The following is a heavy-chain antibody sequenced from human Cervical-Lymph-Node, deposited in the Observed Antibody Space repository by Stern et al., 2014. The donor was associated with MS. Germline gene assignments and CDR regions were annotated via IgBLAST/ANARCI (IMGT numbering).Heavy chain of an antibody. J-gene: IGHJ6*02. V-gene: IGHV4-31*03. D-gene: IGHD2-2*01. CDR1: GGSISSDNYY. CDR3: ARDHFTTSLDV. Sequence: QVQLMQSGPGLVKPSQTLSLTCTASGGSISSDNYYWTWIRQHPGQGLEWIGHIYYSGTTYYNPSLKSRVSITVDTSKNLFSLRLSSVTAADTAVYYCARDHFTTSLDVWGHGTTVTVS. CDR2: IYYSGTT.